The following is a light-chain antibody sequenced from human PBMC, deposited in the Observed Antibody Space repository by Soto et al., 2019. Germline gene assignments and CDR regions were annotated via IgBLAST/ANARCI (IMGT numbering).Light chain of an antibody. CDR2: DAS. V-gene: IGKV1-33*01. Sequence: DIQMTQSPSSLSASVGDRVTITCQASQDISNYLNWYQQKPGKAPKLLIYDASNLETGVPSRLSGSGSGRDFTFTISSPQPEDIATYYCQQYDNIPRFTFGPGTKVNVK. J-gene: IGKJ3*01. CDR3: QQYDNIPRFT. CDR1: QDISNY.